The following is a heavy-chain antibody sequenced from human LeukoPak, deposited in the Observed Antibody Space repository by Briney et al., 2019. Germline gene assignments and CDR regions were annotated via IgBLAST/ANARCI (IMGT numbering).Heavy chain of an antibody. D-gene: IGHD3-3*01. CDR1: GVTFSSYA. CDR3: ARGSGDFWSGYPSLDYYYYMDV. CDR2: LIPGFGSA. V-gene: IGHV1-69*05. J-gene: IGHJ6*03. Sequence: SVKVSCKASGVTFSSYAFNWVRQVPGQGPEWIGVLIPGFGSANYAQKFQGRVTITTDESTSTAYMELSSLRSEDTAVYYCARGSGDFWSGYPSLDYYYYMDVWGKGTTVTVSS.